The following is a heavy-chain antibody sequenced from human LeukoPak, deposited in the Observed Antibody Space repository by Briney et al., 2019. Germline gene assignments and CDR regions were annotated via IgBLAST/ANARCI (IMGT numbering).Heavy chain of an antibody. Sequence: ASVKVSCKASGYTFTSYDINWVRQATGQGLEWMGWMNPNSGNTGYAQKFQGRVTMTRNTSISTAYMELSSLRSEDTAVYYCASHYDYVWGSWEAWGQGTLVTVSS. CDR2: MNPNSGNT. CDR1: GYTFTSYD. CDR3: ASHYDYVWGSWEA. J-gene: IGHJ5*02. D-gene: IGHD3-16*01. V-gene: IGHV1-8*01.